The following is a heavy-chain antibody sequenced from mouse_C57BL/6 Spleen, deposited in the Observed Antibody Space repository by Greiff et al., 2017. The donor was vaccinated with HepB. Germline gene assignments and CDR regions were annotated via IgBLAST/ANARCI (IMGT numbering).Heavy chain of an antibody. D-gene: IGHD4-1*01. CDR1: GYTFTSYW. CDR2: IDPSDSQT. Sequence: QVQLQQPGAELVKPGASVKLSCKASGYTFTSYWMQWVKQRPGQGLEWIGEIDPSDSQTNYNQKFKGKATLTVDTSSSTAYMQLSSLTSEDSAVYCCARRTGTSYYYAMDYWGQGTSVTVSS. CDR3: ARRTGTSYYYAMDY. J-gene: IGHJ4*01. V-gene: IGHV1-50*01.